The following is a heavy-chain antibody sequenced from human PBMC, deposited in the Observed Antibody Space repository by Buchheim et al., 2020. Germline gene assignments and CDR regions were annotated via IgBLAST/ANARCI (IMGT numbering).Heavy chain of an antibody. D-gene: IGHD6-13*01. CDR2: ISYDGSNK. J-gene: IGHJ4*02. Sequence: QVQLVESGGGVVQPGRSLRLSCAASGFTFSSYAMHWVRQAPGKGLEWVAVISYDGSNKYYADSVKGRFTISRDNSKNTLYLKMNSLRAEDTAVYYCARSEIAAAVNFDYWGQGTL. CDR1: GFTFSSYA. V-gene: IGHV3-30-3*01. CDR3: ARSEIAAAVNFDY.